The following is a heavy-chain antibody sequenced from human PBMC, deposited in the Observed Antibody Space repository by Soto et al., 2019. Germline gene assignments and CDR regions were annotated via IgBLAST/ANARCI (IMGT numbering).Heavy chain of an antibody. V-gene: IGHV4-59*01. CDR2: IYYSGST. CDR3: ARDRRLDDYGMYNWFEP. Sequence: SETLSLTCTVSGGSISSYYWSWIRQPPGKGLEWIGYIYYSGSTNYNPSLKSRVTISVDTSKNQFSLKLSSVTAADTAVYYCARDRRLDDYGMYNWFEPWGQGTLVTVSS. CDR1: GGSISSYY. J-gene: IGHJ5*02. D-gene: IGHD4-17*01.